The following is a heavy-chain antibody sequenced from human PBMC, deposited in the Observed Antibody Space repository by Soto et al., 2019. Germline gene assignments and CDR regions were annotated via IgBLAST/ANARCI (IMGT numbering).Heavy chain of an antibody. CDR2: INHSGST. CDR1: GGSFSGYY. J-gene: IGHJ6*02. D-gene: IGHD3-10*01. Sequence: SETLSLTCAVYGGSFSGYYWSWIRQPPGKGLEWIGEINHSGSTNYNPSLKSRVTISVDKSKNQFSLKLSSVTAADTAVYYCARDAQITMVRGVIIKGMDVWGQGTTVTVSS. CDR3: ARDAQITMVRGVIIKGMDV. V-gene: IGHV4-34*01.